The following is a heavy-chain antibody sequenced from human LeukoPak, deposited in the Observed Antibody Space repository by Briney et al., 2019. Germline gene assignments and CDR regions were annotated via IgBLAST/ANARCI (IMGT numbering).Heavy chain of an antibody. CDR3: ARGPPGGKYYYTDV. CDR2: IGTASDT. Sequence: PGGSLRLSCAASGFTFSSFDMHWVRQPTGQGLEWVSTIGTASDTYYPGSVEGRFTLSRDSAKNSLYLQMNSLTAGDTAVYYCARGPPGGKYYYTDVWGKGTTVTVSS. V-gene: IGHV3-13*01. J-gene: IGHJ6*03. CDR1: GFTFSSFD. D-gene: IGHD4-23*01.